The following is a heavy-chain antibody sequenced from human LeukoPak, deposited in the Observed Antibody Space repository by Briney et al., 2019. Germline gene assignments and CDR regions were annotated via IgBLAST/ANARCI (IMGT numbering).Heavy chain of an antibody. V-gene: IGHV3-30*02. CDR1: GFTFSSYG. J-gene: IGHJ6*02. D-gene: IGHD2-15*01. CDR3: AGASYCSGGSCYSRDYYYYYYGMDV. Sequence: PGGSLRLSFAASGFTFSSYGMHWVRQAPGKGLEWVAFIRYDGSNKYYADSVKGRFTISRDNSKNTLYLQMNSLRAEDTAVYYCAGASYCSGGSCYSRDYYYYYYGMDVWGQGTTVTVSS. CDR2: IRYDGSNK.